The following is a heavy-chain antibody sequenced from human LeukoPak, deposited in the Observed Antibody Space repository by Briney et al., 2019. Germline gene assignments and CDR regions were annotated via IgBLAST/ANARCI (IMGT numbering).Heavy chain of an antibody. CDR3: ASAMVEEPGY. Sequence: GGSLRLSCAASGFTVSTNYMTWVRQAPGKGLEWVSSISSSSSYIYYADSVKGRFTISRDNAKNSLYLQMNSLRAEDTAVYYCASAMVEEPGYWGQGTLVTVSS. CDR2: ISSSSSYI. CDR1: GFTVSTNY. D-gene: IGHD4/OR15-4a*01. J-gene: IGHJ4*02. V-gene: IGHV3-21*01.